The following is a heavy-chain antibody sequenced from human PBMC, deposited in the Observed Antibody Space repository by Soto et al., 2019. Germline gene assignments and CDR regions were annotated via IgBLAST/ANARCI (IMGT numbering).Heavy chain of an antibody. CDR1: GGSISSSSYY. CDR3: ARGLGIAARPVDY. V-gene: IGHV4-39*01. Sequence: ETLSLTCTVSGGSISSSSYYWGWIRQPPGKGLEWIGSIYYSGSTYYNPSLKSRVTISVDTSKNQFSLKLSSVTAADTAVYFCARGLGIAARPVDYWGQGTLVTVSS. CDR2: IYYSGST. J-gene: IGHJ4*02. D-gene: IGHD6-6*01.